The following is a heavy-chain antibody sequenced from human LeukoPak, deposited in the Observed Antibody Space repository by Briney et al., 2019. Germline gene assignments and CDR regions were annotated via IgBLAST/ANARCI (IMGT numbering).Heavy chain of an antibody. Sequence: GGSLRLSCAASGFTFSSYWMHWVRQAPGKGLVWVSRIKSDGSSTSYADSVKGRFTISRDNVKNTLYLQTNSLRAEDTPVYYCARDSAMVRGVILDYWGQGTLVTVSS. D-gene: IGHD3-10*01. V-gene: IGHV3-74*01. CDR3: ARDSAMVRGVILDY. CDR1: GFTFSSYW. CDR2: IKSDGSST. J-gene: IGHJ4*02.